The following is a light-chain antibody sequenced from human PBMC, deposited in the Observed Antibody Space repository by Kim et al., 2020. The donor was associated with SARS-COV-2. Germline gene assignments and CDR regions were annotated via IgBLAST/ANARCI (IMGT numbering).Light chain of an antibody. CDR1: QIINNDC. CDR2: GAS. V-gene: IGKV3-20*01. CDR3: QQYGTSPET. Sequence: GEGHTPTCRNSQIINNDCVALSKNSPGQAPSLLISGASTRDTGIPERFSGSGSGTDFTLTISRLEPEDCAVYYCQQYGTSPETFGQGTKVDIK. J-gene: IGKJ1*01.